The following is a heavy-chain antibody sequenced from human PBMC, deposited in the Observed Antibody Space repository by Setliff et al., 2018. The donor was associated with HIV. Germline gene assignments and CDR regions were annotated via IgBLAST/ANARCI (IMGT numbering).Heavy chain of an antibody. D-gene: IGHD6-19*01. CDR3: ARVPSQRVESSGWYIWFDP. CDR2: IYPGDSDT. V-gene: IGHV5-51*01. Sequence: GESLKLSCKGSGYSFSSYWIGWVRQMPGRGLEWMGIIYPGDSDTRYNPSFQGQVTISADKFISTAYLQWSSLKASDTAMYYCARVPSQRVESSGWYIWFDPWGQGTLVTVSS. CDR1: GYSFSSYW. J-gene: IGHJ5*02.